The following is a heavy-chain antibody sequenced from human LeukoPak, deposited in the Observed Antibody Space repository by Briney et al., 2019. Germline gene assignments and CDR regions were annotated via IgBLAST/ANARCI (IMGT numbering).Heavy chain of an antibody. V-gene: IGHV3-7*01. CDR2: IKPDGGEK. D-gene: IGHD6-19*01. Sequence: PGGSLRLSCEDSGFSFSSNWMSWLRQPPGKGLEWVANIKPDGGEKYYLDSVKGRFSISRDNAKNSLYLQMNSLRVEDTAVYYCAGDGSGWSRSWGQGTLVTVPS. CDR1: GFSFSSNW. CDR3: AGDGSGWSRS. J-gene: IGHJ4*02.